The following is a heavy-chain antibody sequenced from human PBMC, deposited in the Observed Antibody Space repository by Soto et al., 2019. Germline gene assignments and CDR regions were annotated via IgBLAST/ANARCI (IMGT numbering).Heavy chain of an antibody. CDR3: AGAAGQNGYYYGMDV. Sequence: GASVKVSCKASGGTFSSYAISWVRQAPGQGLEWMGGIIPIFGTANYAQKFQGRVTITADESTSTAYMELSSLRSEDTAVYYCAGAAGQNGYYYGMDVWGQGTTVTVSS. D-gene: IGHD2-15*01. CDR2: IIPIFGTA. J-gene: IGHJ6*02. CDR1: GGTFSSYA. V-gene: IGHV1-69*13.